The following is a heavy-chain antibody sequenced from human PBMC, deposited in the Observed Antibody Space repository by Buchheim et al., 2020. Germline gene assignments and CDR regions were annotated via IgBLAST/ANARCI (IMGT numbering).Heavy chain of an antibody. J-gene: IGHJ6*02. V-gene: IGHV4-61*01. CDR3: AIVSYGRVHYDYYGIDV. CDR1: GGSVSSGSYY. D-gene: IGHD5-18*01. CDR2: IYYSGST. Sequence: QVQLQESGPGLVKPSETLSLTCTVSGGSVSSGSYYWSWIRQPPGKGLEWIGYIYYSGSTNYNPSLKSRVTISVETSKNQFSLMLSSVTAADTAVYYCAIVSYGRVHYDYYGIDVWGQGTT.